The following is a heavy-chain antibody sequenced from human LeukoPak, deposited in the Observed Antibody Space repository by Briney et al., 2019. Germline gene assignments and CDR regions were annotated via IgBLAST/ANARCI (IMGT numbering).Heavy chain of an antibody. V-gene: IGHV3-73*01. J-gene: IGHJ5*02. Sequence: GGSLRLSCAASGFTFSGSAMHWVRQASGKGLEWVGRIRSKANSYATAYAASVKGRFTISRDDSKNTAYLQMNSLKTEDTAVYYCTSSGWSSFWSGYPDNWFDPWGQGTLVTVSS. CDR1: GFTFSGSA. CDR2: IRSKANSYAT. D-gene: IGHD3-3*01. CDR3: TSSGWSSFWSGYPDNWFDP.